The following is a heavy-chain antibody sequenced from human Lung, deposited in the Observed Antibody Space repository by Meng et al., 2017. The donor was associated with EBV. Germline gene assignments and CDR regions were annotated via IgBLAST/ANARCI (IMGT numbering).Heavy chain of an antibody. CDR1: GASLSSSHW. CDR3: ARGPENYSDSSTFYFDS. J-gene: IGHJ4*02. V-gene: IGHV4-4*02. D-gene: IGHD1-7*01. CDR2: VYHGGVT. Sequence: QAHLAEAGPGLVEPSGTLFLTCTVSGASLSSSHWWAWVRQSPEKGLEWIGEVYHGGVTHYNPSLSRRVAISLDKTKSQVSLRLTSLTAADTATYYCARGPENYSDSSTFYFDSWGQGTLVTVSS.